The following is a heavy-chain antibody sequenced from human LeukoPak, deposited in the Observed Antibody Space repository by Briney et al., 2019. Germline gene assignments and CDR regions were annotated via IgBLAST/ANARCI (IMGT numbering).Heavy chain of an antibody. J-gene: IGHJ4*02. Sequence: GGSLRLSCAASGFTFWSAWMSWVRQAPGKGLEWVGRIKSKADAGPPDYTAPVNGRFTISRDDSENTVYLQMNSLKTEDTGKYYCHTDWGRVTRFDYWGQGTLVTVSP. V-gene: IGHV3-15*01. D-gene: IGHD3-16*01. CDR2: IKSKADAGPP. CDR3: HTDWGRVTRFDY. CDR1: GFTFWSAW.